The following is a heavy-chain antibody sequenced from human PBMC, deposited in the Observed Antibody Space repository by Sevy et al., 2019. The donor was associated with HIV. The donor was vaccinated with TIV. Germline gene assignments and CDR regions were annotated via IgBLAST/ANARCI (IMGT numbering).Heavy chain of an antibody. V-gene: IGHV1-18*01. CDR2: INPHNGNT. CDR3: AREGPLITMRL. J-gene: IGHJ1*01. CDR1: GYTFNNFG. D-gene: IGHD3-22*01. Sequence: ASVKGSCKASGYTFNNFGSSWVRQAPGQGLEWMGWINPHNGNTKYTQKFQGRVTMTTDTCTSTGNMELRSLRSDGTAVYYCAREGPLITMRLWGQGTLVTVSS.